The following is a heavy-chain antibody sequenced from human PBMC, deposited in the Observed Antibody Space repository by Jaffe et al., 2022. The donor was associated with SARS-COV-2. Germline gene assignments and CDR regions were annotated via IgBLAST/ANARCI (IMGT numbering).Heavy chain of an antibody. V-gene: IGHV1-8*01. J-gene: IGHJ4*01. CDR2: MNTDNVDT. CDR3: ARASGGTAYYYFDF. CDR1: GYTFTSYD. D-gene: IGHD2-15*01. Sequence: QVQMVQSGAEVKKPGASMRVSCKTSGYTFTSYDINWVRQATGQGLEWMGWMNTDNVDTGYAQKFQGRVTMTRDTSTSTAYMELSSLTSDDTAIYYCARASGGTAYYYFDFWGQGTQITVSS.